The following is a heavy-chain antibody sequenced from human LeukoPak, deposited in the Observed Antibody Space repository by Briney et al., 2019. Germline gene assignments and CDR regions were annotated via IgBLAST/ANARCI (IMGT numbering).Heavy chain of an antibody. J-gene: IGHJ3*02. Sequence: SVKVSCKASGGTYSSYAISWVRQAPGQGLEWMGRIIPIFGTANYAQKFQGRVTITTDESTSTAYMELSSLRSEDTAVYYCARGSSVYDSSGSSAFDIWGQGTMVTVSS. D-gene: IGHD3-22*01. CDR3: ARGSSVYDSSGSSAFDI. CDR1: GGTYSSYA. V-gene: IGHV1-69*05. CDR2: IIPIFGTA.